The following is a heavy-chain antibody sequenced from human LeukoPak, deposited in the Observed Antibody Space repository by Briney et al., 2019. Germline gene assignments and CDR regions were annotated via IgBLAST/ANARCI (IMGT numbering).Heavy chain of an antibody. J-gene: IGHJ4*02. Sequence: SETLSLICAVYGGSFSGYYWSWIRQPPGKGLEWIGEINHSGSTNYNPSLKSRVTISVDTSKNQFSLKLSSVTAADTAIYYRARIRRDSGDWYADDYWGQGTLVTVSS. CDR2: INHSGST. V-gene: IGHV4-34*01. CDR1: GGSFSGYY. CDR3: ARIRRDSGDWYADDY. D-gene: IGHD6-19*01.